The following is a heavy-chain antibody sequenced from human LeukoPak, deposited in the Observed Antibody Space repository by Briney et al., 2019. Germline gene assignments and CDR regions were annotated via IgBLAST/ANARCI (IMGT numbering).Heavy chain of an antibody. CDR3: AKGGELHDAFDI. D-gene: IGHD1-26*01. V-gene: IGHV3-23*01. J-gene: IGHJ3*02. Sequence: GGSLRLSCAASGFTFSSYAMSWVRQAPGKGLEGVSAISGSGGSTYYADSVKGRFTISRDNSKNTLYLQMNSLRAEDTAVYYCAKGGELHDAFDIWGQGTMVTVSS. CDR1: GFTFSSYA. CDR2: ISGSGGST.